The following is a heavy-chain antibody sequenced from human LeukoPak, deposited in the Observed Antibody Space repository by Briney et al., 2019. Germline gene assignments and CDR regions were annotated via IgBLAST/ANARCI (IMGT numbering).Heavy chain of an antibody. CDR1: GYTLTGYY. CDR3: ARDRRAGQVAGHFDY. D-gene: IGHD6-19*01. CDR2: INPNSGGT. J-gene: IGHJ4*02. V-gene: IGHV1-2*02. Sequence: GASVKVSCKASGYTLTGYYMHWVRQAPGQGLEWMGWINPNSGGTNYAQKFQGRVTMTRDTSISTAYMELSRLRSDDTAVYYCARDRRAGQVAGHFDYWGQGTLVTVSS.